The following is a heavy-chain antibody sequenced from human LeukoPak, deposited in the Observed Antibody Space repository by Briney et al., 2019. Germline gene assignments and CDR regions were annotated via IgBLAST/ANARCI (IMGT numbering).Heavy chain of an antibody. Sequence: GGSLRLSCAASGFTFSDYSFNWVRQAPGKGLEWVSYITTSSSSIYYADSVRGRFTISRDDARNSLYLQMNSLRDEDTAVYYCARDVQYESFPDYWGRGTLVTVSS. CDR1: GFTFSDYS. J-gene: IGHJ4*02. V-gene: IGHV3-48*02. CDR2: ITTSSSSI. CDR3: ARDVQYESFPDY. D-gene: IGHD2-2*01.